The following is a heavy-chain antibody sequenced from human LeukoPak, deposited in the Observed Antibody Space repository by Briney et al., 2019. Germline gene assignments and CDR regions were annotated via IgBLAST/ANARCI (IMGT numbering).Heavy chain of an antibody. CDR3: ARDYLYASRRFDA. V-gene: IGHV4-34*01. J-gene: IGHJ5*02. D-gene: IGHD2-8*01. Sequence: PSETLSLTCAVYGGSFSGYYWSWIRQPPGKGLEWIGEINHSGSTNYNPSLKSRVTISVDTSKNQFSLKLSSVTAADTAVYYCARDYLYASRRFDAWGQGTLVTVSS. CDR2: INHSGST. CDR1: GGSFSGYY.